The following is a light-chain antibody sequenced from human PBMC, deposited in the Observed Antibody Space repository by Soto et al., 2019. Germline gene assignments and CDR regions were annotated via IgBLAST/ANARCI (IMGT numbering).Light chain of an antibody. V-gene: IGLV2-14*03. J-gene: IGLJ2*01. CDR1: SSDVGGYNY. CDR3: SSYTRNSAPVV. CDR2: DVS. Sequence: QSVLTQPASVSGSPGQSITISCTGSSSDVGGYNYVSWYQQHPGKAPKLIIYDVSNRPSGVSNRFSGSKSGNTASLTISGLQAEDEADYYCSSYTRNSAPVVFGGGTKLTVL.